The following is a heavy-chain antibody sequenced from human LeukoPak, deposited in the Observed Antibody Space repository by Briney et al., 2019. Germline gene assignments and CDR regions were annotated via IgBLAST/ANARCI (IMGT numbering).Heavy chain of an antibody. CDR1: GYTFTSYG. CDR2: ISAYNGNT. Sequence: ASVKVSCKASGYTFTSYGISWVRQAPGQGLEWMGWISAYNGNTNYAQKLQGRVTMTTDTSTSTAYMELRSLRSDDTDVYYCARLQVVPAAISPDYWGQGTLVTVSS. V-gene: IGHV1-18*01. D-gene: IGHD2-2*01. CDR3: ARLQVVPAAISPDY. J-gene: IGHJ4*02.